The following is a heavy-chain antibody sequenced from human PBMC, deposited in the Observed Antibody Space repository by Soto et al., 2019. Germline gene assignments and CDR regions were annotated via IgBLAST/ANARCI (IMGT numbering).Heavy chain of an antibody. V-gene: IGHV1-69*01. CDR3: ARDVGLAAAGTYYYYYGMDV. D-gene: IGHD6-13*01. J-gene: IGHJ6*02. CDR1: GGTFSSYA. CDR2: IIPIFGTA. Sequence: QVQLVQSGAEVKKPGSSVKVSCKASGGTFSSYAISWVRQAPGQGLEWMGGIIPIFGTANYAQKFQGRVTITADESTNTAYMELSSLRSEDTAVYYCARDVGLAAAGTYYYYYGMDVWGQGTTVTVSS.